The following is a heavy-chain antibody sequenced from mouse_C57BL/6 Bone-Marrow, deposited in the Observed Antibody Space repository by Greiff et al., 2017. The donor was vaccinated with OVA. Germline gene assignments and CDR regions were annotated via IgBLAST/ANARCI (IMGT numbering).Heavy chain of an antibody. J-gene: IGHJ3*01. CDR1: GFTFSDYY. CDR2: ISNGGGST. CDR3: APDGYYLFAY. D-gene: IGHD2-3*01. Sequence: EVMLVESGGGLVQPGGSLKLSCAASGFTFSDYYMYWVRQTPEKRLEWVAYISNGGGSTYYPDTVKGRFTISRDNAKNTLYLQMSRLKSEDTAMYYCAPDGYYLFAYWGQGTLVTVSA. V-gene: IGHV5-12*01.